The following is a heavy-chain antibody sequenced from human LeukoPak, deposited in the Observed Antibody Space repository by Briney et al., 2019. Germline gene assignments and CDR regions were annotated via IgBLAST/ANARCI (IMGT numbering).Heavy chain of an antibody. J-gene: IGHJ5*02. CDR2: IKSDGSST. Sequence: GGSLRLSCAAPGFTFSGHWIHWVRQAPGKGLVWVSRIKSDGSSTSYADSVKGRFTISRDNAKNTLYLQMNSLRAEDTAVYYCVKSDWFDPWGQGTLVTVSS. CDR1: GFTFSGHW. CDR3: VKSDWFDP. V-gene: IGHV3-74*01.